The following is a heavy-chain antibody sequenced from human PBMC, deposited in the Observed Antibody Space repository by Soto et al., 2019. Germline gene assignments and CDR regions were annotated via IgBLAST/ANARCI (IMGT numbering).Heavy chain of an antibody. CDR3: ARRFSAIVVVIDFDY. CDR2: INHSGST. Sequence: QVQLQQWGAGLLKPSETLSLTCAVYGGSFSGYYWNWIRQPPGRGLEWIGEINHSGSTNHNPSLKSRVTISVDTSKSEVSVQLSCSNAADTAVYYCARRFSAIVVVIDFDYWGQGTLVTVS. J-gene: IGHJ4*02. V-gene: IGHV4-34*01. D-gene: IGHD3-22*01. CDR1: GGSFSGYY.